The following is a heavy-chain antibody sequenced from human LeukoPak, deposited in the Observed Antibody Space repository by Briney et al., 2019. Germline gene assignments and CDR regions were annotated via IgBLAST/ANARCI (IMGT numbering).Heavy chain of an antibody. CDR2: ISSSGATI. Sequence: PGGSLRLSCAAPGFTFSRVEMNWVRQAPGKGLEWISYISSSGATIYYADSVRGRFTISRDNAKNSLYLQMNSLRAEDTALYYCARGDGYYGMDVWGLGTTVTVSS. D-gene: IGHD5-24*01. CDR3: ARGDGYYGMDV. V-gene: IGHV3-48*03. CDR1: GFTFSRVE. J-gene: IGHJ6*02.